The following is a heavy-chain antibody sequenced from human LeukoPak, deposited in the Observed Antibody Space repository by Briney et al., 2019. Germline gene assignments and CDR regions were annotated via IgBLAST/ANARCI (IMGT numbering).Heavy chain of an antibody. CDR1: GFIISDYA. V-gene: IGHV3-64D*06. CDR3: VKDLYKGDSASWYFFHY. D-gene: IGHD6-13*01. J-gene: IGHJ4*02. CDR2: IGANGGST. Sequence: GGSLRLSCSASGFIISDYAMHWVRQAPGKGLEYVSGIGANGGSTYHADSVKGRFTISRDTSKNTPYLQMSSLRAEDTAMYYCVKDLYKGDSASWYFFHYWGQGTLVTVSS.